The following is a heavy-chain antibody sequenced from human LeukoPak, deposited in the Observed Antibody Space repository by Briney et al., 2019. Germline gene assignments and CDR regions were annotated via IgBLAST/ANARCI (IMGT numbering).Heavy chain of an antibody. CDR2: ISSSSSYI. D-gene: IGHD3-16*02. V-gene: IGHV3-21*01. CDR1: GFTVSSNY. Sequence: GRSLRLSCAASGFTVSSNYMSWVRQAPGKGLEWVSSISSSSSYIYYADSVKGRFTFSRDNAKNSLYLQMNSLRAEDTAVYYCARHRTASDYWGQGTLVTVSS. CDR3: ARHRTASDY. J-gene: IGHJ4*02.